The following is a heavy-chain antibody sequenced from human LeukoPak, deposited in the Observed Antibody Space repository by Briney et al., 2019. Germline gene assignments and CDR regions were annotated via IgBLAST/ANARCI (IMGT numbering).Heavy chain of an antibody. J-gene: IGHJ3*02. V-gene: IGHV4-59*01. D-gene: IGHD6-13*01. CDR3: ARVGIAAAGGAFDI. CDR2: IYYSGST. Sequence: PSETLSLTCTVSGGSISSYYWSWIRQPPGKGLEWIGYIYYSGSTNYNPSLKSRVTISVDTSKNQFSLKLSSVTAADTAVYYCARVGIAAAGGAFDIWGQGTMVTVSS. CDR1: GGSISSYY.